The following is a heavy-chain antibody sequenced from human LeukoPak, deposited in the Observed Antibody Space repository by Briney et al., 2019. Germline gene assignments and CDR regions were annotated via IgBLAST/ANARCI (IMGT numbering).Heavy chain of an antibody. Sequence: SQTLSLTCTVSGGSISSGDYYWSWIRQPPGKGLEWIGYIYYSGSTYYNPSLKSGVTISVDTSKNQFSLKLSSVTAADTAVYYCAREMGYYDSSGPNYFDYWGQGTLVTVSS. CDR3: AREMGYYDSSGPNYFDY. J-gene: IGHJ4*02. CDR2: IYYSGST. D-gene: IGHD3-22*01. V-gene: IGHV4-30-4*08. CDR1: GGSISSGDYY.